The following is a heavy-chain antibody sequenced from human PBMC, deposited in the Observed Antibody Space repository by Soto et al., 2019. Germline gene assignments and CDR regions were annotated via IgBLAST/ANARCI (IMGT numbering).Heavy chain of an antibody. Sequence: GSLRLSCAASGFTISSYTMSWVRQAPGKGLEWVSAIKAAGGGTYSADSVKGRFTISRDNSENTLYLHMNTLGAEDTALYYCAKGYGMDVWGQGTTVTVSS. CDR3: AKGYGMDV. CDR1: GFTISSYT. CDR2: IKAAGGGT. J-gene: IGHJ6*02. V-gene: IGHV3-23*01.